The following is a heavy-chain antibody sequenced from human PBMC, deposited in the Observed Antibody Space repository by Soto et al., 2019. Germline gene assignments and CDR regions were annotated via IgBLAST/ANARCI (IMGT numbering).Heavy chain of an antibody. D-gene: IGHD3-10*01. Sequence: QVQLQESGPGLVKPSQTLPLTCTVSGGSISSGGYYWSWIRQHPGKGLEWIGYIYYSGSTYYNPSLNSRVTISVDTSKNQFSLKLSSVTAADTAVYYCAREAWFGEYDYWGQGTLVTVSS. CDR1: GGSISSGGYY. J-gene: IGHJ4*02. CDR3: AREAWFGEYDY. CDR2: IYYSGST. V-gene: IGHV4-31*03.